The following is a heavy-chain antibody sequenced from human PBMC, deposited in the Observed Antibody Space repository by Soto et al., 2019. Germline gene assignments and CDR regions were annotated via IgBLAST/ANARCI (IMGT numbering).Heavy chain of an antibody. J-gene: IGHJ4*02. V-gene: IGHV1-3*01. Sequence: ASVKVSCKASGCTFTSYAMHWVRQAPGQRLKWMGWINAGNGNTKYSQKFQGRVTITRDTSASTAYMELSSPRSEDTAVYYCAREGRSFYYFDYWGQGTLVTVSS. CDR1: GCTFTSYA. CDR3: AREGRSFYYFDY. CDR2: INAGNGNT.